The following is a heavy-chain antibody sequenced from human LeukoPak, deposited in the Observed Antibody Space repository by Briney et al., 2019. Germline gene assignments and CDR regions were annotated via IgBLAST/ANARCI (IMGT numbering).Heavy chain of an antibody. Sequence: ASVKVSCKASGYTFTSYDINWVRQATGQGLEWMGWMNPNSGKTGYAQKFQGRVTMTRNTSITTAYMELSSLRSEDTAVYYCATSPHVLLWFGESLYWGQGTLVTVSS. CDR3: ATSPHVLLWFGESLY. V-gene: IGHV1-8*01. CDR2: MNPNSGKT. CDR1: GYTFTSYD. D-gene: IGHD3-10*01. J-gene: IGHJ4*02.